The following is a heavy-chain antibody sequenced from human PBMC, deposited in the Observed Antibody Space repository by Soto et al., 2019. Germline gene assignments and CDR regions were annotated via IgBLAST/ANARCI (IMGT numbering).Heavy chain of an antibody. CDR1: DDSINSDKYY. CDR3: ARLEGLATISYYFDF. CDR2: IYYRGNA. D-gene: IGHD5-12*01. V-gene: IGHV4-39*01. Sequence: PSETLSLTCSVSDDSINSDKYYWGWIRQLPGKGLEWIGSIYYRGNAYYNPSLQTRVTISLDKSKSQFSLKLNSVTAADSAVYFCARLEGLATISYYFDFWGPGALVTVSS. J-gene: IGHJ4*02.